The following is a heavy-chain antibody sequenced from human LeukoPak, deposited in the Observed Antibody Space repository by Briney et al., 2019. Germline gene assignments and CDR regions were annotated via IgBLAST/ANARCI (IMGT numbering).Heavy chain of an antibody. V-gene: IGHV3-48*01. Sequence: GGSLRLSCAASGFTFTSYSINWVRQAPGKGLEWVSYISSSSSTIYYADSVKGRFTISRDNSKNTLYLQMNSLRAEDTAVYYCAKEGLPYDFWSGGYYMDVWGKGTTVTVSS. CDR3: AKEGLPYDFWSGGYYMDV. CDR2: ISSSSSTI. D-gene: IGHD3-3*01. J-gene: IGHJ6*03. CDR1: GFTFTSYS.